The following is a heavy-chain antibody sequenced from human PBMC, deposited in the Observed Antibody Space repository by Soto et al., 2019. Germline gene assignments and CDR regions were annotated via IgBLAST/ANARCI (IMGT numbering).Heavy chain of an antibody. CDR2: IIPIFGTA. CDR3: ARDPHTAMAKGGMDV. D-gene: IGHD5-18*01. J-gene: IGHJ6*02. Sequence: QVQLVQSGAEVKKPGSSVKVSCKASGGTFSSYAISWVRQAPGQGLEWMGGIIPIFGTANYAQKFQGRVTITADESTSTDYMALSSLRSEDTAVYYCARDPHTAMAKGGMDVWGQGTTVTVSS. V-gene: IGHV1-69*01. CDR1: GGTFSSYA.